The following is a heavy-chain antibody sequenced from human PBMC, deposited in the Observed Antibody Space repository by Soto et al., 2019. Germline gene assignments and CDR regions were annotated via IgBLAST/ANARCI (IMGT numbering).Heavy chain of an antibody. CDR2: IYYSGST. J-gene: IGHJ3*01. Sequence: QVQLQESGPGLVKPSETLSLTCTVSCGSISSYYWSWIRQPPGKGLEWIGYIYYSGSTKYNPSLKSRVTISVDTSKNRFSLRLSSVTAADTAVYYCARVWGGAFDFWGQGTMVTVSS. CDR1: CGSISSYY. V-gene: IGHV4-59*01. D-gene: IGHD3-10*01. CDR3: ARVWGGAFDF.